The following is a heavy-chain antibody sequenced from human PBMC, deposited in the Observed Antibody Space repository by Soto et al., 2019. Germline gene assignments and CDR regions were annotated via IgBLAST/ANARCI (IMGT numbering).Heavy chain of an antibody. V-gene: IGHV4-39*01. CDR2: IYYDGNT. Sequence: SETLSLTCTVSGGSISSSSYYWGWIRQPPGKGLESIGNIYYDGNTYYNPSLKSRVTISLDTSKNQFSLRLNSVTAADTAVYYCARRYGGNFDYWGLGTLITVSS. CDR3: ARRYGGNFDY. J-gene: IGHJ4*02. D-gene: IGHD1-26*01. CDR1: GGSISSSSYY.